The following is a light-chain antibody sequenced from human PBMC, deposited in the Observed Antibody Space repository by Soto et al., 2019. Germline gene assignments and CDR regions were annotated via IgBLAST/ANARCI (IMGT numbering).Light chain of an antibody. V-gene: IGLV2-14*01. CDR3: YSYTSSNTPV. J-gene: IGLJ3*02. Sequence: QSALTQPASVSGSPGQSITISCTGTSRDVGGYNYVSWYQQHPGKAPKLMVYEVSNRPSGVSNRFSGSKSANTASLTISGLQAEDEADYYCYSYTSSNTPVFGGGTKLTVL. CDR2: EVS. CDR1: SRDVGGYNY.